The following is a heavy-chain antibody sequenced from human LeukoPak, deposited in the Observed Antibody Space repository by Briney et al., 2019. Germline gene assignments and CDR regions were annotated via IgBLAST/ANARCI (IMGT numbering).Heavy chain of an antibody. Sequence: GGSLRLSCAASGFTFSSYSMNWVRQAPGKGLEWVSSISSSSSYIYYADSVKGRFTISRDNAKNSLYLQMNSLRAEDTAVYYCARSFLRYDPFDYWGQGTLVTVFS. V-gene: IGHV3-21*01. CDR2: ISSSSSYI. J-gene: IGHJ4*02. CDR3: ARSFLRYDPFDY. CDR1: GFTFSSYS. D-gene: IGHD3-22*01.